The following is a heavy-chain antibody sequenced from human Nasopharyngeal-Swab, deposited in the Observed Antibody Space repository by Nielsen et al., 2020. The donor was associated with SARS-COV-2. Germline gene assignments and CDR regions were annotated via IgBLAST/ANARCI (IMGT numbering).Heavy chain of an antibody. D-gene: IGHD3-9*01. Sequence: GESLKISCAASGFTVSSNYMSWVRQAPGKGLEWVSVIYSGGSTYYADSVKGRFTISRHNSKNTPYLQMNSLRAEDTAVYYCARVAAGGFDWYSRYYGMDVWGQGTTVTVSS. CDR1: GFTVSSNY. V-gene: IGHV3-53*01. CDR3: ARVAAGGFDWYSRYYGMDV. J-gene: IGHJ6*02. CDR2: IYSGGST.